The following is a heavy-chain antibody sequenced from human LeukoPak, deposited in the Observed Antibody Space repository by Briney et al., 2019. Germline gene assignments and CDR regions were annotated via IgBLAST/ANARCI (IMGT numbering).Heavy chain of an antibody. CDR2: ISYDGSNK. D-gene: IGHD4-17*01. Sequence: GGSLRLSCAASGFNFNNYDMHWVRQAPGKGLEWVAVISYDGSNKYYADSVKGRFTISRDNSKNTLYLQMNSLRAEDTAVYYCARGDYGDYNGNSPTDYWGQGTLVTVSS. J-gene: IGHJ4*02. CDR3: ARGDYGDYNGNSPTDY. V-gene: IGHV3-30-3*01. CDR1: GFNFNNYD.